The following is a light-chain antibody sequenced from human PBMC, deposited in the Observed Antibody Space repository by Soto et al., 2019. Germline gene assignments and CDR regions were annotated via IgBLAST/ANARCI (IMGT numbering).Light chain of an antibody. Sequence: QSVLIQPASVSGSPGQSITISCTGTSRDVGIYNLVSWYQQHPGKAPKLMIYEGTKRPSGVSTRFSGSKSGNTATLTISGLQADDEADYYCCSYAHTRSLIFGGGTKLTVL. CDR3: CSYAHTRSLI. J-gene: IGLJ2*01. CDR1: SRDVGIYNL. V-gene: IGLV2-23*01. CDR2: EGT.